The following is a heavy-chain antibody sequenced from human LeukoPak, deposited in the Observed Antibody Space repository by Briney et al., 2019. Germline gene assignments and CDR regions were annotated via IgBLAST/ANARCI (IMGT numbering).Heavy chain of an antibody. V-gene: IGHV3-7*01. J-gene: IGHJ4*02. Sequence: GGSLRLSCAASGFTFSSYWMSWVRHAPGKGLEWVANIKQDGSEKYYMDSVKGRFTISRDNAKNSLYLQMNSLRAEDTAVYYCARERPRRYFDYWGQGALVTVSS. CDR1: GFTFSSYW. CDR3: ARERPRRYFDY. CDR2: IKQDGSEK.